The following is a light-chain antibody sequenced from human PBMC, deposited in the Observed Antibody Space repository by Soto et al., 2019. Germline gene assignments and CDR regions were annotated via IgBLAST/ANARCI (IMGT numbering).Light chain of an antibody. J-gene: IGLJ2*01. CDR3: CSYSVSSTFDVV. Sequence: QSVLTQPASVSGSPGQSITISCTGTSSDVGSYNLVSWYQQHPGKAPKLMIYEGSKRPSGVSNRFSGSKSGNTASLTISGLQAEDEADYYFCSYSVSSTFDVVFGGGTKLTVL. V-gene: IGLV2-23*03. CDR1: SSDVGSYNL. CDR2: EGS.